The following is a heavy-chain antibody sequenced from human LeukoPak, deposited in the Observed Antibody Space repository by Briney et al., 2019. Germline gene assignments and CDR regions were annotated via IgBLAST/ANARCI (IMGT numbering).Heavy chain of an antibody. D-gene: IGHD2-15*01. CDR2: INHSGST. Sequence: PSETLSLTCAVYGGSFSGYYWSWIRQPPGKGLEWIGEINHSGSTNYNPSLKSRVTISLDTSRNQFSLKLNSVTAADTAVYYCARDPRYCSGGSCLGSFDYWGQGTLVTVSS. CDR1: GGSFSGYY. CDR3: ARDPRYCSGGSCLGSFDY. J-gene: IGHJ4*02. V-gene: IGHV4-34*01.